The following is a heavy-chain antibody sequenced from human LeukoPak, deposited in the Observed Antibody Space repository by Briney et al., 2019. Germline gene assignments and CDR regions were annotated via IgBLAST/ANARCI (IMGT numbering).Heavy chain of an antibody. V-gene: IGHV3-66*01. D-gene: IGHD4-17*01. CDR3: AKVLDYDFDY. J-gene: IGHJ4*02. CDR1: GFTVSTNY. CDR2: IYTGGST. Sequence: SGGSLRLSCAVSGFTVSTNYMSWVRQAPGKGLEWVSVIYTGGSTYYADSVKGRFTISRDNSKNTVYLQMNSLRVEDTAVYYCAKVLDYDFDYWGQGTLVTVSS.